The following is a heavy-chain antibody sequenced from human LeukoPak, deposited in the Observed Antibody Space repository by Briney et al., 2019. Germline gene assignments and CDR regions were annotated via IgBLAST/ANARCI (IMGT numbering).Heavy chain of an antibody. V-gene: IGHV1-2*02. Sequence: GASVKVSCKASGYTFTGYYMHWVRQAPGQGLEWMGWINPNSGGTNYAQKFQGRVTMTRDTSISTAYMELSRLRSDDTAVYYCASPTYTAIVEHDAFDIWGQGTMVTVSS. CDR3: ASPTYTAIVEHDAFDI. CDR1: GYTFTGYY. D-gene: IGHD5-18*01. CDR2: INPNSGGT. J-gene: IGHJ3*02.